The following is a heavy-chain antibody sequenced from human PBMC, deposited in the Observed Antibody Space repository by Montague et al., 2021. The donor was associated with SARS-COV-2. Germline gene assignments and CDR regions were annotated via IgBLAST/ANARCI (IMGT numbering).Heavy chain of an antibody. CDR2: IYNSGST. D-gene: IGHD2-8*01. Sequence: SETLSLTCTVSGGSFSSGSYYWGWIRQPPGKRLEWIGTIYNSGSTYYXSSLQSRVTISVDTSKNQFSLNLSSVTAADTSVYYCARQRRFGPNALCYDFDFWGQGTLVTVSS. CDR3: ARQRRFGPNALCYDFDF. CDR1: GGSFSSGSYY. V-gene: IGHV4-39*01. J-gene: IGHJ4*02.